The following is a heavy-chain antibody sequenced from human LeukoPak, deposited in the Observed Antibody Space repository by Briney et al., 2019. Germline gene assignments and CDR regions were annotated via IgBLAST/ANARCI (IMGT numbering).Heavy chain of an antibody. D-gene: IGHD2-15*01. CDR2: ISAYNGNT. Sequence: ASVKVSCKASGYTFTSYGISWVRQAPGQGLEWMGWISAYNGNTNYAQKLQGRVTMTTDTSTSTAYMELRSLRSDDTAAYYCARLSDKGLNCSGGSCYPNWFDPWGQGTLVTVSS. V-gene: IGHV1-18*01. CDR3: ARLSDKGLNCSGGSCYPNWFDP. CDR1: GYTFTSYG. J-gene: IGHJ5*02.